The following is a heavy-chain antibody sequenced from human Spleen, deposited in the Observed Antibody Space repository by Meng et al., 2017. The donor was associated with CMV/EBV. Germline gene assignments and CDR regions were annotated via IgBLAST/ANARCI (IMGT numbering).Heavy chain of an antibody. CDR3: ARGLELWSY. V-gene: IGHV4-34*01. CDR1: GGSFSGYY. CDR2: INHSGST. J-gene: IGHJ4*02. D-gene: IGHD1-7*01. Sequence: LSLTCAVYGGSFSGYYWSWIRQPPGKGLEWIGEINHSGSTNYNPSLKSRVTISVDTSKNQFSLKLSSVTAADTAVYCCARGLELWSYWGQGTLVTVSS.